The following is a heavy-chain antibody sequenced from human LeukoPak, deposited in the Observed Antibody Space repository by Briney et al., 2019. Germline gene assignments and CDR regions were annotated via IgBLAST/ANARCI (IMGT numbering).Heavy chain of an antibody. D-gene: IGHD3-3*01. CDR3: AKDGLDFWSGYYYYFDY. J-gene: IGHJ4*02. V-gene: IGHV3-23*01. CDR1: GFTFSSYA. CDR2: ISGSGGST. Sequence: GGSLRLSRAASGFTFSSYAMSWVRQAPGKGLEWVSAISGSGGSTYYADSVKGRFTISRDNSKNTLYLQMNSLRAEDTAVYYCAKDGLDFWSGYYYYFDYWGQGTLVTVSS.